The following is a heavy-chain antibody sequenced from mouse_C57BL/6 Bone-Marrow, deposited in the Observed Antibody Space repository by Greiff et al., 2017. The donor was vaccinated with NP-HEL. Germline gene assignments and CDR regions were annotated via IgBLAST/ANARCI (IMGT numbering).Heavy chain of an antibody. Sequence: EVQLKESGPELVKPGASVKISCKASGYSFTGYYMNWVKQSPEKSLEWIGEINPSTGGTTYNQKFKAKATLTVDKSSSTAYMQLKSLTSEDSAVYYCARDGSSYPAWFAYWGQGTLVTVSA. CDR2: INPSTGGT. J-gene: IGHJ3*01. CDR1: GYSFTGYY. CDR3: ARDGSSYPAWFAY. D-gene: IGHD1-1*01. V-gene: IGHV1-42*01.